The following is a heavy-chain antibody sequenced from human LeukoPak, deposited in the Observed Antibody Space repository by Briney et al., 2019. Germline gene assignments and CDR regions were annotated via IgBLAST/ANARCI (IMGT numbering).Heavy chain of an antibody. V-gene: IGHV3-64*01. Sequence: PGGSLRLSRAASGFPFSSYAMHWVRQAPGKGLEYVSAISSNGGSTSYANSVKGRFTISRDNSKNTLYLQMGSLRAEDMAVYYCARSSIVVVSILDYWGQGTLVTVSS. CDR1: GFPFSSYA. CDR2: ISSNGGST. J-gene: IGHJ4*02. D-gene: IGHD2-2*01. CDR3: ARSSIVVVSILDY.